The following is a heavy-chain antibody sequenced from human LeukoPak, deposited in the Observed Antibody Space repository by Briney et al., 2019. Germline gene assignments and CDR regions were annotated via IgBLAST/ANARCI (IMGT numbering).Heavy chain of an antibody. CDR2: IYYSGST. V-gene: IGHV4-39*01. CDR3: ARGRGGGSYYASGNTDY. J-gene: IGHJ4*02. CDR1: GGSISSSSYY. Sequence: SETLSLTCTVSGGSISSSSYYWGWIRQPPGKGLEWIGSIYYSGSTYYNPSLKSRVTISVDTSKNQFSLKLSSVTAADTAVYYCARGRGGGSYYASGNTDYWGQGTLVTVSS. D-gene: IGHD1-26*01.